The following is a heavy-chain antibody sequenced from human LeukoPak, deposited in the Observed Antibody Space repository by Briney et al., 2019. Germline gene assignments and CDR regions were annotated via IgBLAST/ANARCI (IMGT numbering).Heavy chain of an antibody. J-gene: IGHJ5*02. CDR1: GGSFSGYY. V-gene: IGHV4-34*01. CDR3: ARRAHVGEPAA. D-gene: IGHD2-15*01. Sequence: SETLSLTCAVYGGSFSGYYWAWIRQPPGKGLEWIGSIYHDGSTYSNPSLEGRVTISVDTSKNQFSLKLTSVTAADTAMYHCARRAHVGEPAAWGQETLVTVSS. CDR2: IYHDGST.